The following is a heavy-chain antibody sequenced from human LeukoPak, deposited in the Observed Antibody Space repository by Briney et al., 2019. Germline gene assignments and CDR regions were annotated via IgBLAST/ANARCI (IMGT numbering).Heavy chain of an antibody. CDR2: ISGSGGST. V-gene: IGHV3-23*01. CDR1: GFIFSSYG. J-gene: IGHJ4*02. Sequence: GGSVRLSCAASGFIFSSYGMSWVRQARGKGLEWVSAISGSGGSTYYADSVRGRFTISRDNSKNTLYLQMNSLRAEDTAVYYCARRAGAYSHPYDYWGQGTLVTVSS. D-gene: IGHD4/OR15-4a*01. CDR3: ARRAGAYSHPYDY.